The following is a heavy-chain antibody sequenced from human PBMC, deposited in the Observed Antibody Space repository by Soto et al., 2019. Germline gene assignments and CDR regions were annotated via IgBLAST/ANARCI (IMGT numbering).Heavy chain of an antibody. D-gene: IGHD1-26*01. CDR3: ARGRLGGAAD. CDR2: INQSGGT. CDR1: GGSFSGYY. J-gene: IGHJ4*02. V-gene: IGHV4-34*01. Sequence: PSETLSLTYAVYGGSFSGYYCSWIRQPPGKGLEWIGEINQSGGTNYNPSLKSRVTISVDTSKNQFSLKLSSVTAADTAVYYCARGRLGGAADWGQGTLVTVSS.